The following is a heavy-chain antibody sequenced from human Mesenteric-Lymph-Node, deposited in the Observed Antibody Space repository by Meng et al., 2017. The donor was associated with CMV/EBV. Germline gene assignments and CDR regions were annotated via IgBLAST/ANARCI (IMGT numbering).Heavy chain of an antibody. Sequence: ASVKVSCKASGYTFTGYYMHWVRQAPGQGLEWMGWINPNSGGTNYAQKFQGRVTMTRDTSISTAYMELSRLRSDDTAVYYCARGRTWYMYDAFDIWGHGTMVTVSS. CDR2: INPNSGGT. D-gene: IGHD1-14*01. V-gene: IGHV1-2*02. CDR1: GYTFTGYY. J-gene: IGHJ3*02. CDR3: ARGRTWYMYDAFDI.